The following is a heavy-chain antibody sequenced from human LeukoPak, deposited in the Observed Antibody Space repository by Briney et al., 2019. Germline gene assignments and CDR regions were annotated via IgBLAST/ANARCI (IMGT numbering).Heavy chain of an antibody. CDR2: ISGSGGST. CDR1: GFTFSSYA. V-gene: IGHV3-23*01. CDR3: ARNDYSNNEYFQH. D-gene: IGHD4-11*01. Sequence: PGGSLRLSCAASGFTFSSYAMSWVRQAPGKGLEWVSAISGSGGSTYYADSVKGRFTISRDNSKNTLYLQMNSLRAEDTAVYYCARNDYSNNEYFQHWGQGTLVTVSS. J-gene: IGHJ1*01.